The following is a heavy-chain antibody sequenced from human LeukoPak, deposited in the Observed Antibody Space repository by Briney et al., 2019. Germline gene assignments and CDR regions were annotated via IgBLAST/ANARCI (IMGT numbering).Heavy chain of an antibody. V-gene: IGHV3-30*02. J-gene: IGHJ3*02. CDR3: AKDPGDYSHAFDI. Sequence: PGGSLRLSCAASGFTFNSYGMHWVRQAPGKGLEWVAFTRYDGSNKYYADSVEGRFTLSRDNSKNTLYLQMNSLRAEDTAVYYCAKDPGDYSHAFDIWGQGTMVTVSS. CDR2: TRYDGSNK. D-gene: IGHD4-11*01. CDR1: GFTFNSYG.